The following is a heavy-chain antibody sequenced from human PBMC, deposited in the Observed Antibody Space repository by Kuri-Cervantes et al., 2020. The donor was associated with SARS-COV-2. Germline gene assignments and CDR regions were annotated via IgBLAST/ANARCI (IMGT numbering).Heavy chain of an antibody. J-gene: IGHJ4*02. CDR3: ARGSSGWPGDASWNFDY. D-gene: IGHD6-19*01. V-gene: IGHV3-33*01. CDR1: GFTFSSYG. CDR2: IWYDGSNK. Sequence: LSLTCAASGFTFSSYGMHWVRQAPGKGLEGVAVIWYDGSNKYYADSVKGRFTISRDNSKNTLYLQMNSLRAEDTAVYYCARGSSGWPGDASWNFDYWGQGTLVTVSS.